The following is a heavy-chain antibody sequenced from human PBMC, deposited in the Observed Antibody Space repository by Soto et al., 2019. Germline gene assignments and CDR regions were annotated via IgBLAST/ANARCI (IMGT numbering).Heavy chain of an antibody. CDR2: IYPGDSDI. CDR3: ARIMAASGTGFDY. CDR1: GYTFISYW. D-gene: IGHD6-6*01. Sequence: GAEVKKPGESLTISCKASGYTFISYWIGWVRQMPGKGLEWMGIIYPGDSDIRYSPSFQGQVTISADKSISTAYLQWSSLKASDTAIYYCARIMAASGTGFDYWGQGALVTVSS. V-gene: IGHV5-51*01. J-gene: IGHJ4*02.